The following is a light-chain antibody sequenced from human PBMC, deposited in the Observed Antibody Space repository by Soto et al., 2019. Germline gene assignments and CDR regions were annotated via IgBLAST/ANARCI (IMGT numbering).Light chain of an antibody. CDR2: DAS. J-gene: IGKJ4*01. Sequence: EIVLTQSPATLSLSPGERATLSCRASQSVSSYLAWYQQKPAQAPRLLIYDASNRATGIPARFGGRGSGKDFTLTISSREPEDFAVYYCQQRSNWPPRTFGGGTKVEIK. CDR1: QSVSSY. V-gene: IGKV3-11*01. CDR3: QQRSNWPPRT.